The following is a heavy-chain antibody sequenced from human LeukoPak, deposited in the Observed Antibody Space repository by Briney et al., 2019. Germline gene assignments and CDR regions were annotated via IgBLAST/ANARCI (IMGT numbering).Heavy chain of an antibody. V-gene: IGHV3-33*08. CDR3: ARDTDQDYYYGMDV. D-gene: IGHD2-2*01. J-gene: IGHJ6*02. CDR2: ISYDGSNK. Sequence: PGRSLRLSCAASGFTFSSYAMHWVRQAPGKGLEWVAVISYDGSNKYYADSVKGRFTISRDNSRNTLHLQMNSLRAEDTAVYYCARDTDQDYYYGMDVWGQGTPVTVSS. CDR1: GFTFSSYA.